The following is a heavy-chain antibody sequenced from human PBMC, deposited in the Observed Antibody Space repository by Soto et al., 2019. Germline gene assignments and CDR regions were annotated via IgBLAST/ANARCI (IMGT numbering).Heavy chain of an antibody. CDR2: ISYDGSNK. CDR3: AKGNEGSGSYPEIDY. CDR1: GFTFSSYG. Sequence: QVQLVESGGGVVQPGRSLRLSCAASGFTFSSYGMHWVRQAPGKGLEWVAVISYDGSNKYYADSVKGRFTISRDNSKNTLYLQMNSLRAEDTAVYYCAKGNEGSGSYPEIDYWGQGTLVTVS. V-gene: IGHV3-30*18. D-gene: IGHD3-10*01. J-gene: IGHJ4*02.